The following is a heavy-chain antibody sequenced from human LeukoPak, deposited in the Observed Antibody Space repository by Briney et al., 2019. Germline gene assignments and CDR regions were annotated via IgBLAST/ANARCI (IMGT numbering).Heavy chain of an antibody. V-gene: IGHV3-7*01. Sequence: GGSLRLSCAASGFTFSSYWMSWVRQAPGKGLEWVANIKQDGSEKYYVDSVKGRFTISRDNAKNSLYLQMNSLRAEDTAVYYCARDGTTVTTIDAFDIWGQGTMVTVSS. CDR2: IKQDGSEK. D-gene: IGHD4-11*01. J-gene: IGHJ3*02. CDR3: ARDGTTVTTIDAFDI. CDR1: GFTFSSYW.